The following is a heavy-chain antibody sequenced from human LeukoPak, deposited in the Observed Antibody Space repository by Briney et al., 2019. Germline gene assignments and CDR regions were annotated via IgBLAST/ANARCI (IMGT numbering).Heavy chain of an antibody. CDR2: INTNTGNP. J-gene: IGHJ2*01. CDR1: GYTFTSYA. V-gene: IGHV7-4-1*02. CDR3: ARLPGGAMDWYFDL. D-gene: IGHD3-16*01. Sequence: ASVKVSCKASGYTFTSYAMNWVRQAPGQGLERMGWINTNTGNPTYAQGFTGRFVFSLYTSVSTAYLQISSLKAEDTAVYYCARLPGGAMDWYFDLWGRGTLVTVSS.